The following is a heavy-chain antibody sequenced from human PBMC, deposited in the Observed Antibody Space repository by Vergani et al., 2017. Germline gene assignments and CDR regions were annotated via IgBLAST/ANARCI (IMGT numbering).Heavy chain of an antibody. CDR2: INPNSGGT. CDR1: GYTLTELS. D-gene: IGHD3-3*01. V-gene: IGHV1-2*02. CDR3: ARAYYDFWSGYGAGYYYGMDV. J-gene: IGHJ6*02. Sequence: QVQWVQSGAEVKKPGASVKVSCKVSGYTLTELSMHWVRQAPGQGLEWMGWINPNSGGTNDAQKFQGRVTMTRDTSISTAYMELSRLRSDDTAVYYCARAYYDFWSGYGAGYYYGMDVWGQGTTVTVSS.